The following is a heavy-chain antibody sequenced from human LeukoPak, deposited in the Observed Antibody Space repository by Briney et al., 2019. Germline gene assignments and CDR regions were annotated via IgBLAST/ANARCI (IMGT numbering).Heavy chain of an antibody. J-gene: IGHJ5*02. V-gene: IGHV1-2*02. CDR2: INPNSGDT. Sequence: ASVKVSFKASGYTFTDNYMHWVRQAPGQGLEWMGWINPNSGDTKYAQKFQGRVTVTRDTSLSTAYMEVSRLNYDDTAVFYCARYVPRGDWFDPWGQGTLVTVSS. CDR1: GYTFTDNY. D-gene: IGHD3-10*01. CDR3: ARYVPRGDWFDP.